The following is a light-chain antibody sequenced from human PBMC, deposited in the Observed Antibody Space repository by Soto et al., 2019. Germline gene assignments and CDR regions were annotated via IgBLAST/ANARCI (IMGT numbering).Light chain of an antibody. V-gene: IGLV2-14*01. CDR3: SSYTSSSTRV. CDR2: EVS. J-gene: IGLJ3*02. Sequence: QSALTQPASVSGSPGQSITISCTGTSSDVGGYNYVSWYQQHPGKAPKLMIYEVSNRPSGVSNRFSGSKSGNTASLTISGLQAEDEEDYYCSSYTSSSTRVFGGGTKLTV. CDR1: SSDVGGYNY.